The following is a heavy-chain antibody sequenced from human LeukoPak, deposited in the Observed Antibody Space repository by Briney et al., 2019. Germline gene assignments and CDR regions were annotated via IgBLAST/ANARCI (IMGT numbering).Heavy chain of an antibody. J-gene: IGHJ4*02. D-gene: IGHD6-13*01. V-gene: IGHV3-23*01. CDR1: GFTFGNYA. CDR2: ITGGGRNT. CDR3: AKTPGHTSSWQFDY. Sequence: GGSLRLSCAASGFTFGNYAMSWVRQAPGKGLEWVSTITGGGRNTYYADSVKGRVTISRDNSKNTLYLQMNSLRDADTALYYCAKTPGHTSSWQFDYWGQGTLVTVSS.